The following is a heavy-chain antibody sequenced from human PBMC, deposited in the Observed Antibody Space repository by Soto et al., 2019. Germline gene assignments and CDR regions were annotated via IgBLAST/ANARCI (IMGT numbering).Heavy chain of an antibody. J-gene: IGHJ5*02. D-gene: IGHD3-3*01. V-gene: IGHV1-18*01. CDR1: GYTFTSYG. Sequence: ASVKVSCKASGYTFTSYGVSWVRQAPGQGLEWMGWISAYNGNTNYAQKLQGRVTMTTDTSTSTAYMELRSLRSDDTAVYYCARLRFLEWLEGDDPWGQGTQVTVSS. CDR2: ISAYNGNT. CDR3: ARLRFLEWLEGDDP.